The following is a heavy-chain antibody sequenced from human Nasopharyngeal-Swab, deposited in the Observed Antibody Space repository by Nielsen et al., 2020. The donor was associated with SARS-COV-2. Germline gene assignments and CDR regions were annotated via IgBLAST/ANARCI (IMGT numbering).Heavy chain of an antibody. V-gene: IGHV4-59*01. CDR3: ARGERNYDFCCGYYTAGVDYYYYMDV. CDR2: IYYSGST. Sequence: WIRQPPGKGLGWIEYIYYSGSTNYNPSLKSRVTISVDTSKNQFSLTLSSVTAAVTAVYYCARGERNYDFCCGYYTAGVDYYYYMDVWGKGTTVTVSS. J-gene: IGHJ6*03. D-gene: IGHD3-3*01.